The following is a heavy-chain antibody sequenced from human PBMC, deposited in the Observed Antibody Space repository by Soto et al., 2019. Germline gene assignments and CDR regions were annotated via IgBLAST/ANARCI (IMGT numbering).Heavy chain of an antibody. CDR2: ISYDGSNK. CDR3: AKDPYDFWSGYYAWGYYYYGMDV. J-gene: IGHJ6*02. V-gene: IGHV3-30*18. Sequence: PGGSLRLSCAASGFTFSSYGMHWVRQAPGKGLEWVAVISYDGSNKYYADSVKGRFTISRDNSKNTLYLQMNSLRAEDTAVYYCAKDPYDFWSGYYAWGYYYYGMDVWGQGTTVTVSS. CDR1: GFTFSSYG. D-gene: IGHD3-3*01.